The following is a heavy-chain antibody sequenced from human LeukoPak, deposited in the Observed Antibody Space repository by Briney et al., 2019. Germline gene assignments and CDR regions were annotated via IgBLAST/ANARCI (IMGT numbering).Heavy chain of an antibody. V-gene: IGHV1-8*01. Sequence: GASVKVSCKASGYTFTSYDINWVRQATGQGLEWMGWMNPNSGNTGYAQKFQGRVTMTRNTSISTAYMELSSLRSEDTAVYYCARGHSTMLRGARRGYYYGMDVWGQGTTVTVSS. CDR2: MNPNSGNT. J-gene: IGHJ6*02. CDR3: ARGHSTMLRGARRGYYYGMDV. D-gene: IGHD3-10*01. CDR1: GYTFTSYD.